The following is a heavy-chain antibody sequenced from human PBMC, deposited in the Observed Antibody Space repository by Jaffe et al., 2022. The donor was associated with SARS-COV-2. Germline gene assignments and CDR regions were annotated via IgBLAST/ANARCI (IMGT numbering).Heavy chain of an antibody. V-gene: IGHV3-9*01. CDR1: GFTFDDYA. Sequence: EVQLVESGGGLVQPGRSLRLSCAASGFTFDDYAMHWVRQAPGKGLEWVSGISWNSGSIGYADSVKGRFTISRDNAKNSLYLQMNSLRAEDTALYYCAKGQAAAAPAGYYFDYWGQGTLVTVSS. CDR2: ISWNSGSI. CDR3: AKGQAAAAPAGYYFDY. D-gene: IGHD6-13*01. J-gene: IGHJ4*02.